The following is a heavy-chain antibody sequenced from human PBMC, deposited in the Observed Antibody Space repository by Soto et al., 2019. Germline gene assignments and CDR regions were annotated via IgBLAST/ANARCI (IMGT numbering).Heavy chain of an antibody. CDR2: ISSSGSTK. Sequence: GGSLRLSCAASGFTFSSYEMNWVRQAPGKGLEWVSYISSSGSTKYYADSVKGRFTISRDNAKNSLYLQMNSLRAEDTAVYYCARGSPGYYYDSSGYYYWGQGTLVTVSS. J-gene: IGHJ4*02. CDR1: GFTFSSYE. CDR3: ARGSPGYYYDSSGYYY. V-gene: IGHV3-48*03. D-gene: IGHD3-22*01.